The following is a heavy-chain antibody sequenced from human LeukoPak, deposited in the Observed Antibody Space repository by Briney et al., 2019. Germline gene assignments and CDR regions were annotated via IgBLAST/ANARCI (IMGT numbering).Heavy chain of an antibody. J-gene: IGHJ4*02. D-gene: IGHD6-13*01. CDR2: TRKKTNSYTT. CDR3: TTQTRIAAAYY. CDR1: GFTFSDHY. Sequence: EPGGSLRLSCAASGFTFSDHYMDWVRQAPGKGLEWVGRTRKKTNSYTTEYAASVKGRFTFSRDDSKSIAYLQMNSLKTEDTAVYYCTTQTRIAAAYYWGQGTLVTVSS. V-gene: IGHV3-72*01.